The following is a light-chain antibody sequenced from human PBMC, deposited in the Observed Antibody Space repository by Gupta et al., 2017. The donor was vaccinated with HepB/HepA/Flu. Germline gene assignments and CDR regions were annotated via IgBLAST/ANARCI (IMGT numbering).Light chain of an antibody. J-gene: IGKJ3*01. V-gene: IGKV1-9*01. Sequence: DIQLTQSPSFLSASVGDRVTITCRASQGISSYLAWYQQKPGKAPKLLIYAASTLQSGVPSRFSGSGYGTEFTLTISGLQPEDFATYYCQQLNSYPLFTFGHGTKVDIK. CDR3: QQLNSYPLFT. CDR1: QGISSY. CDR2: AAS.